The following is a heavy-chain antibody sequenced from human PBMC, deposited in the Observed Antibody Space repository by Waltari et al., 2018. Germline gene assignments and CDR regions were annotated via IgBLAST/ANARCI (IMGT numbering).Heavy chain of an antibody. Sequence: QVRMQESGPGLVKPSQTLSLTCSVSGDSISSVSYYWVWIRQPAGMGLEYIGYIYGSGNTNYNPSLKSRVTISADTSKNQFSLKLSSVTAADTAVYYCANSLAGTTDYWGQGTLVTVSS. CDR2: IYGSGNT. D-gene: IGHD1-7*01. CDR1: GDSISSVSYY. CDR3: ANSLAGTTDY. V-gene: IGHV4-61*09. J-gene: IGHJ4*02.